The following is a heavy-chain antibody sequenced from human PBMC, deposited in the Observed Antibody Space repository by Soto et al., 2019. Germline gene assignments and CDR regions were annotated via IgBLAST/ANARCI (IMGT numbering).Heavy chain of an antibody. D-gene: IGHD3-16*01. V-gene: IGHV4-34*01. Sequence: PSETLSLTCGVNGGSFSGYFWSWIRQPPGRGLEWIGEIDDGGSTKYNPSLKSRVTISLDTSKSQFSLTLDSTTAADTAVYYCSRTPYRKRLIRSYYYYGMDVWGQGTTVTGS. J-gene: IGHJ6*02. CDR2: IDDGGST. CDR1: GGSFSGYF. CDR3: SRTPYRKRLIRSYYYYGMDV.